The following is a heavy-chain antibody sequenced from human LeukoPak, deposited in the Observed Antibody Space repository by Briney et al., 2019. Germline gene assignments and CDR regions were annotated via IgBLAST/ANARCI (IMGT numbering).Heavy chain of an antibody. V-gene: IGHV7-4-1*02. J-gene: IGHJ4*02. CDR2: IDTSTGDP. CDR1: GYTFTNYA. CDR3: ARDRDSDY. Sequence: ASVKVSCKASGYTFTNYAMNWVRQAPGQGLEWVGRIDTSTGDPTYAQGFTGRFVFSLDTSVSTANLQISSLKPEDTAVYYCARDRDSDYWGQGTLVTVSS.